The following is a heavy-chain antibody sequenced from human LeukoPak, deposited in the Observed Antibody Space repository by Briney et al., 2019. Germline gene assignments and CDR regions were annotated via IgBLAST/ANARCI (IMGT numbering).Heavy chain of an antibody. CDR2: INPNSGDT. V-gene: IGHV1-2*02. Sequence: ASVKVSCKASGYTFTDYYIHWVRQAPGQGLGWMGWINPNSGDTNCAQKFQGRVTMTRDTSISTAYMELSRLRSDDTAVYYCARRIAAAGNDAFDIWGQGTMVTVSS. CDR1: GYTFTDYY. CDR3: ARRIAAAGNDAFDI. J-gene: IGHJ3*02. D-gene: IGHD6-13*01.